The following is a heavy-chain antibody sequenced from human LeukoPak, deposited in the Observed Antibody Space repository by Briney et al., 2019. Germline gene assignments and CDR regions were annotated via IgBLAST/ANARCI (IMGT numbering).Heavy chain of an antibody. D-gene: IGHD6-6*01. CDR1: GFTFSDYY. Sequence: GGSLRLSCAASGFTFSDYYMSWIRQAPGKGLEWVSYISSSGSTIYYADSVKGRFTISRDNSKNTLYLQMNSLRAEDTTVYYCANPYSSSPHIFDYWGQGTLVTVSS. CDR2: ISSSGSTI. J-gene: IGHJ4*02. CDR3: ANPYSSSPHIFDY. V-gene: IGHV3-11*01.